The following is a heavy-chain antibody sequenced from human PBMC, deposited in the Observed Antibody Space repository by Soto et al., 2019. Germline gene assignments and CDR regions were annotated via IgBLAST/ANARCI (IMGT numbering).Heavy chain of an antibody. CDR3: AKRGVPGVVAASRFDY. CDR1: GFTFSSYA. J-gene: IGHJ4*02. Sequence: PGGSLRLSCAASGFTFSSYAMSWVRQAPGKGLEWVPAISGSGGSTYYADSVKGRFTISRDNSKNTLYLQMNSLRAEDTAVYYCAKRGVPGVVAASRFDYWGQGTLVTVSS. CDR2: ISGSGGST. V-gene: IGHV3-23*01. D-gene: IGHD2-15*01.